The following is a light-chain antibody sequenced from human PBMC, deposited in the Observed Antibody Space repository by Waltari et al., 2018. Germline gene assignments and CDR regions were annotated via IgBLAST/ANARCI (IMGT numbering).Light chain of an antibody. CDR1: QDISNY. CDR3: LQHDSFPWT. CDR2: GAS. J-gene: IGKJ1*01. V-gene: IGKV1-17*03. Sequence: DIQATQSPSAMSASVGARVTITCRASQDISNYLAWFQQRPGKVPKRLIYGASRLQDGVPSRFSGSGSGTEFTLTISSLQPEDFATYYCLQHDSFPWTFGQGTKVEF.